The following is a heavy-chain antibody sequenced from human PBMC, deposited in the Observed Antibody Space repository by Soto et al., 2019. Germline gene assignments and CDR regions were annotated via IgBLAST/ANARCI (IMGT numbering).Heavy chain of an antibody. D-gene: IGHD3-10*01. Sequence: SETLSLTCSVSGGSISSYYWSWIRQPPGKGLEWIGYIYYSGSINYNPSLKSRVTISVDTSKNQFSLKLSSVTAADTAVYYCARGYYGSGSYYIVLDYWGQGTLVTVS. CDR2: IYYSGSI. V-gene: IGHV4-59*01. J-gene: IGHJ4*02. CDR3: ARGYYGSGSYYIVLDY. CDR1: GGSISSYY.